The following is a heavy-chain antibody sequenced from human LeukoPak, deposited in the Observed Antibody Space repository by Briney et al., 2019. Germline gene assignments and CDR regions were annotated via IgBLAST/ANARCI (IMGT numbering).Heavy chain of an antibody. D-gene: IGHD6-19*01. V-gene: IGHV4-39*01. CDR3: ARQRYSSGWSVYYFDY. CDR2: IYYSGST. Sequence: PSETLSLTCTVSGGSISSSSYYWGWIRQPPGKGLEWIGSIYYSGSTYYNPSLKSRVTISVDTSKNQFSLKLSSVTAADTAVYYCARQRYSSGWSVYYFDYWGQGTLVTVSS. J-gene: IGHJ4*02. CDR1: GGSISSSSYY.